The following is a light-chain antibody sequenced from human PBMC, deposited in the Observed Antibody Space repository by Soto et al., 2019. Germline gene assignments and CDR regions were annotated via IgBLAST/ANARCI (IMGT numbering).Light chain of an antibody. J-gene: IGLJ3*02. CDR2: STN. Sequence: QTLVTQEPSISVSPGGTVTLTCGLTSGSVSTSSYPSWYQQTPGQAPRTLIYSTNTRSSGVPDRFSGSLLGSKAALTITGAQSDDECDYYCVLYMGSGIWVFGGGTKVTVL. CDR1: SGSVSTSSY. V-gene: IGLV8-61*01. CDR3: VLYMGSGIWV.